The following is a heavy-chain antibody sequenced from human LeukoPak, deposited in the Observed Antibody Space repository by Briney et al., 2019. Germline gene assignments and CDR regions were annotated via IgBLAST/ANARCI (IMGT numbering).Heavy chain of an antibody. CDR3: ARAHSSTWYVDW. Sequence: PGGSLTLSCAASGFTVSSNYMSWARPPPGKGMEWDSVIYSDGSTLYADSVKGRCTISRDNPKTTLYLQMHSLRAENTAVYYCARAHSSTWYVDWWGEGTLVTVSS. CDR2: IYSDGST. V-gene: IGHV3-53*01. CDR1: GFTVSSNY. D-gene: IGHD6-13*01. J-gene: IGHJ4*02.